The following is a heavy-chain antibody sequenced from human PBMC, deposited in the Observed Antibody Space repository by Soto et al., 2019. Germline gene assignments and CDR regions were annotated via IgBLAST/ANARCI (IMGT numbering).Heavy chain of an antibody. Sequence: GASVKVSCKASGFTFTSSAMQWVRQARGQRLEWIGWIVVGSGNTNYAQKFQERVTITRDMSTSTAYMELSSLRSEDTAVYYCAAQWYYDFWSGQWAFDIWGQGTMVTVSS. D-gene: IGHD3-3*01. J-gene: IGHJ3*02. V-gene: IGHV1-58*02. CDR1: GFTFTSSA. CDR2: IVVGSGNT. CDR3: AAQWYYDFWSGQWAFDI.